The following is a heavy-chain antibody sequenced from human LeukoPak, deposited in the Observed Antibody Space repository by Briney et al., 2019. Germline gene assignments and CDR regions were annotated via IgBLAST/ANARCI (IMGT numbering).Heavy chain of an antibody. CDR2: IYSGGST. V-gene: IGHV3-53*01. Sequence: PGGSLRLSCAASGFTVSSNYMSWVRQAPGKGLEWVSVIYSGGSTYYADSVKGRFTISRDNSKNTLYLQMNSLRAEDTAVYYCARHYYYGSGSYLPYLDYWGQGTLVTVSS. CDR3: ARHYYYGSGSYLPYLDY. CDR1: GFTVSSNY. J-gene: IGHJ4*02. D-gene: IGHD3-10*01.